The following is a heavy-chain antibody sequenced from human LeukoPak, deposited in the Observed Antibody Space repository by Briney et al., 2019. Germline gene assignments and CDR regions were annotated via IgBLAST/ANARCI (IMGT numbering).Heavy chain of an antibody. CDR2: ISGSGGST. CDR1: GFTFSSYA. CDR3: AKPLSSSWPYWYFDL. J-gene: IGHJ2*01. D-gene: IGHD6-13*01. V-gene: IGHV3-23*01. Sequence: GGSLRLSCAASGFTFSSYAMSWVRQAPGRGLEWVSAISGSGGSTYYADSVKGRFTISRDNSKNTLYLQMNSLRAEDTAVYYCAKPLSSSWPYWYFDLWGRGTLVTVSS.